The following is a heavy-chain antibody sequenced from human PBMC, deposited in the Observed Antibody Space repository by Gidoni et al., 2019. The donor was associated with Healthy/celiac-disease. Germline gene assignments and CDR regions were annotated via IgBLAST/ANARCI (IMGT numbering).Heavy chain of an antibody. CDR2: ILPIFGTA. CDR3: ASLTSSYYDSSGDDAFDI. Sequence: QVQLVQSGAEVKKPGSSVKFSCKASGGTFSTSAISWVRQAPGQGLEWMGGILPIFGTANYAEKFQGRVTITADKSTSTAYMELSSLKSEDTAVYYCASLTSSYYDSSGDDAFDIWGQGTMVTVSS. D-gene: IGHD3-22*01. CDR1: GGTFSTSA. V-gene: IGHV1-69*06. J-gene: IGHJ3*02.